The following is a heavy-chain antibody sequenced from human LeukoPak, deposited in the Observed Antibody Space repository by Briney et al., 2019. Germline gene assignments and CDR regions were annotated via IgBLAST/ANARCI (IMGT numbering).Heavy chain of an antibody. V-gene: IGHV3-9*01. Sequence: QPGRSLRLSCAASGFTFDDYAMHWVRQAPGKGLEWVSGISWNSGSIGYADSVKGRFTISRDNAKNSLYLQMNSLRAEDTALYYCATSGWWGYFDYWGQGTLVTVSS. CDR3: ATSGWWGYFDY. CDR2: ISWNSGSI. J-gene: IGHJ4*02. D-gene: IGHD6-19*01. CDR1: GFTFDDYA.